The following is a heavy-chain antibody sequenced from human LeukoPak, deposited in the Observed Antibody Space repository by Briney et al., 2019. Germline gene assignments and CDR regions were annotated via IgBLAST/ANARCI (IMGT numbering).Heavy chain of an antibody. D-gene: IGHD2-21*02. CDR3: ARSDQDYYYYYGMDV. CDR1: GFTFSSYG. J-gene: IGHJ6*02. CDR2: IWYDGSNK. Sequence: GGSLRLSCAASGFTFSSYGMHWVRQAPGKGLEWVAVIWYDGSNKYYADSVKGRFTISRDNSKNTLYLQMNSLRAEDTAVYYCARSDQDYYYYYGMDVWGQGTTVTVSS. V-gene: IGHV3-33*01.